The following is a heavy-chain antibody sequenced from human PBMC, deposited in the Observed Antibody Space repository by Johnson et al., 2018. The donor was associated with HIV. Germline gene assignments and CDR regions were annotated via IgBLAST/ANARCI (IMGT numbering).Heavy chain of an antibody. D-gene: IGHD6-13*01. CDR1: GFTFSSYA. CDR3: AREPSIAAAGGDGAFDI. J-gene: IGHJ3*02. Sequence: VQLVESGGGLVKPGRSLRLSCAASGFTFSSYAMHWVRQAPGKGLEWVAVISYDGSNKYYADSVKGRFTISRDNAKNSLYLQMNSLKTEDTAVYYCAREPSIAAAGGDGAFDIWGRGTMLTVSS. V-gene: IGHV3-30-3*01. CDR2: ISYDGSNK.